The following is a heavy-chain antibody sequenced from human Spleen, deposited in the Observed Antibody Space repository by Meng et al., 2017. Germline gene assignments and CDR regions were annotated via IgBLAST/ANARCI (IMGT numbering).Heavy chain of an antibody. Sequence: ESLKISCTVSGVSISSSSYSWGRSRQPPGKGLEWMGSSLYSGSTYYNPSPKSRVTIPVDTSKNQFSLRLSSVTVADTAVYYCARDAGGYFDSWGQGTVVTVSS. CDR1: GVSISSSSYS. J-gene: IGHJ4*02. V-gene: IGHV4-39*07. D-gene: IGHD4-23*01. CDR3: ARDAGGYFDS. CDR2: SLYSGST.